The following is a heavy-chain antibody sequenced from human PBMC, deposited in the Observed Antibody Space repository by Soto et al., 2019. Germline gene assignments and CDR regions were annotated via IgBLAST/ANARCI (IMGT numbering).Heavy chain of an antibody. CDR2: ISSSSYI. D-gene: IGHD6-6*01. CDR3: AREVIAAPNWFDP. J-gene: IGHJ5*02. Sequence: GGSLRLSCAAXGFTFSSYSMNWVRQAPGKGLEWVSSISSSSYIYYADSVKGRFTISRDNAKNSLYLQMNSLRAEDTAVYYCAREVIAAPNWFDPWGQGTLVTVSP. CDR1: GFTFSSYS. V-gene: IGHV3-21*01.